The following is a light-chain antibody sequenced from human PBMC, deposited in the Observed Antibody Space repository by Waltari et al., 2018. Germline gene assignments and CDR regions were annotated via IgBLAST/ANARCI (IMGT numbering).Light chain of an antibody. J-gene: IGLJ1*01. CDR2: DVS. Sequence: HSALTQPRSVSGSPGQSVTISCTAPDSDVGRSESVSWYQKHPGKAPKLKIFDVSKRPSGVPDRFSGSKSGNTASLTISGLQTEDEADYYCCAYAGSNTFVFGTGTEVTVL. CDR1: DSDVGRSES. V-gene: IGLV2-11*02. CDR3: CAYAGSNTFV.